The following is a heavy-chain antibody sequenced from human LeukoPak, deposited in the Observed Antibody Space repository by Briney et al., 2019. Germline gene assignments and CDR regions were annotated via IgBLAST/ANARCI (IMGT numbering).Heavy chain of an antibody. D-gene: IGHD5-18*01. Sequence: PSETLSLTRTVSGGSISSYYWSWIRQPAGKGLEWIGRIYTSGSTNYNPSLKSRVTMSVDTSKNQFSLKLSSVTAADTAVYYCARAIPDTAMVTGWFDPWGQGTLVTVSS. CDR2: IYTSGST. CDR1: GGSISSYY. V-gene: IGHV4-4*07. CDR3: ARAIPDTAMVTGWFDP. J-gene: IGHJ5*02.